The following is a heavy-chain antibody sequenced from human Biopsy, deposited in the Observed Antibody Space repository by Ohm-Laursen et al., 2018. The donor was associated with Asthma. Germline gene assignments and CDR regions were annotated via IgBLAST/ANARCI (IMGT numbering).Heavy chain of an antibody. CDR3: ARGVDRVTGLLDHFDS. J-gene: IGHJ4*02. Sequence: TLSLTWTVSGGSINNFYWSWIRHPPGKGLESIGHVYYSGSTNYNPSLKSRVTISIDASKNQFSLKLTSVTAADTAVYYCARGVDRVTGLLDHFDSWGQGTLVTVSS. D-gene: IGHD2-21*02. CDR1: GGSINNFY. CDR2: VYYSGST. V-gene: IGHV4-59*12.